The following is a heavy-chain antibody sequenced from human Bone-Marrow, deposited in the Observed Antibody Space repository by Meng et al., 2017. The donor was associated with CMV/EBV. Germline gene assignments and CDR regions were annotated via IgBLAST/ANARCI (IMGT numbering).Heavy chain of an antibody. CDR1: GFTFSSYA. CDR3: ARASIAARRVYYLDY. V-gene: IGHV3-30*04. CDR2: ISYDGSNK. Sequence: SGFTFSSYAMHWVRQAPGKGLEWVAVISYDGSNKYYADSVKGRFTISRDNSKNTLYLQMNSLRAEDTAVYYCARASIAARRVYYLDYWGQGTLVTVSS. J-gene: IGHJ4*02. D-gene: IGHD6-6*01.